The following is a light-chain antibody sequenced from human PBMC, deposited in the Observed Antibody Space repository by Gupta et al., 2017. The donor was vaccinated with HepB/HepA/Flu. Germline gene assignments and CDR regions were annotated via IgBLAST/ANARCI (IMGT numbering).Light chain of an antibody. CDR2: GTS. Sequence: EIVLTQSPGTLSLSPGERATLSCRASQSVSRSYLAWYQQKFGQAPRLLIYGTSSRATGIPDRFSGSGFGTDFTLTIGRREPEDSAVYYCQQYGNSPTWTFGQGTRVEIK. J-gene: IGKJ1*01. CDR1: QSVSRSY. V-gene: IGKV3-20*01. CDR3: QQYGNSPTWT.